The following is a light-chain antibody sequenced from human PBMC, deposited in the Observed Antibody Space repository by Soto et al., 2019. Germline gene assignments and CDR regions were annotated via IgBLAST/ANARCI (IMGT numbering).Light chain of an antibody. Sequence: QSVLTQPPSASGSPGQSVTISCTGTSSDVGGYNYVSWYQQHPGKAPKPMIYEVSKRPSGVPDRFSGSKSGNTASLTVSGLQAEDEADYYCSSYAGSKVFGNGTKVTVL. J-gene: IGLJ1*01. CDR3: SSYAGSKV. CDR1: SSDVGGYNY. CDR2: EVS. V-gene: IGLV2-8*01.